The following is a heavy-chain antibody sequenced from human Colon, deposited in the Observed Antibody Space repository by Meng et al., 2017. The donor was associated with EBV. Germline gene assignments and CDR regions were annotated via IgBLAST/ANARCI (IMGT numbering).Heavy chain of an antibody. CDR2: IYYSGST. Sequence: QWQLQGPGPGLVQPSQTLSLTCTVSGGSVSSGGYYWTWIRQHPGKGLEWFGHIYYSGSTFYNPSLRRRVIISIDTSKNQFSLNLRSVTAADTAVYYCARVSSGWDYFDYWGQGTLVTVSS. D-gene: IGHD6-19*01. CDR1: GGSVSSGGYY. CDR3: ARVSSGWDYFDY. J-gene: IGHJ4*02. V-gene: IGHV4-31*03.